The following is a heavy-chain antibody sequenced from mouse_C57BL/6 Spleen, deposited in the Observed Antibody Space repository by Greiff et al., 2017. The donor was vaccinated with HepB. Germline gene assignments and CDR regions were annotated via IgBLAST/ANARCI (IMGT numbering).Heavy chain of an antibody. J-gene: IGHJ1*03. Sequence: EVKLVESGGGLVKPGGSLKLSCAASGFTFSDYGMHWVRQAPEKELEWVAYISSGSSTIYYADTVKGRFTISRDNAKNTLFLQMTSLRSEDTAMYYCARVYYDYDGWYFDVWGTGTTVTVSS. CDR1: GFTFSDYG. V-gene: IGHV5-17*01. CDR3: ARVYYDYDGWYFDV. CDR2: ISSGSSTI. D-gene: IGHD2-4*01.